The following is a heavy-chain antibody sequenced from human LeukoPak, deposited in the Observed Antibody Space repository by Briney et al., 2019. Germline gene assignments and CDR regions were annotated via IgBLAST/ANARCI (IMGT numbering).Heavy chain of an antibody. V-gene: IGHV4-4*07. Sequence: PSETLSLTCTVSGGSISSYNWSWLRQPAGKGLEWIGRIYTSGSTNYNPSLKSRVTMSVDTSKNQFSLKLSTVTAADTAVYYCARERDYEDSRDSFYSGGQGTMVTVS. CDR2: IYTSGST. CDR1: GGSISSYN. D-gene: IGHD3-22*01. CDR3: ARERDYEDSRDSFYS. J-gene: IGHJ3*02.